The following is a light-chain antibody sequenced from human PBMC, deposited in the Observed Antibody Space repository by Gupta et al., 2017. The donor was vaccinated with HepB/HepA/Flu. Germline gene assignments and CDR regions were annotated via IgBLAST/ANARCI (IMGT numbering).Light chain of an antibody. Sequence: DIQMTQSPSSLSASVGDRVTITCQASQDISNYLNWYQQKPGKAPKLLIYDASKLEKGVPSRFSGSGSGTDFTFTSSRLQPEVIANYYWQQDNTLPLFGHGTKVDIK. CDR2: DAS. J-gene: IGKJ3*01. CDR3: QQDNTLPL. V-gene: IGKV1-33*01. CDR1: QDISNY.